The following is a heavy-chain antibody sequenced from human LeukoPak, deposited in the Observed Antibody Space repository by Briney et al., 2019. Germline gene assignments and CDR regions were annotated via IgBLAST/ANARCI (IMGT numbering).Heavy chain of an antibody. CDR3: ARSIAARRNRFDP. CDR1: GGSFSGYH. Sequence: SETLSLTCAVYGGSFSGYHWSWIRQPPGKGLEWIGEINHSGSTNYNPSLKSRVTISVDTSKNQFSLKLSSVTAADTAVYYCARSIAARRNRFDPWGQGTLVTVSS. V-gene: IGHV4-34*01. CDR2: INHSGST. J-gene: IGHJ5*02. D-gene: IGHD6-6*01.